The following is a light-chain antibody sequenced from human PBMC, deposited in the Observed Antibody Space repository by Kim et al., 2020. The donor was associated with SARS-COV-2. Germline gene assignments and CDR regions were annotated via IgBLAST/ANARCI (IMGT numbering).Light chain of an antibody. Sequence: DIQMTQSPSSLSASVGDRVTITCQASQDISNYLNWYQQKPGKAPKLLIYDASNLETGVPSRFSGSGSGTDFTFTIRSLQPEDMAPYYCQQFGTFGQGTKLQI. J-gene: IGKJ2*01. CDR2: DAS. V-gene: IGKV1-33*01. CDR1: QDISNY. CDR3: QQFGT.